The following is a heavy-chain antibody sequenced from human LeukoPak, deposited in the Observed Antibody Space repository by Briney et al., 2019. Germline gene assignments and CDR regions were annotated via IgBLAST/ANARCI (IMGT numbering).Heavy chain of an antibody. CDR3: AKDLSSSWNDY. CDR1: GFTFSSYP. Sequence: GGSLRLSCTASGFTFSSYPMTWVRQAPGKGLEWVSSISGSGSSTYYVDSVKGRFTISRDNSKNTLYLQMNSLRAEDTAVYYCAKDLSSSWNDYWGQGTLVTVSS. CDR2: ISGSGSST. J-gene: IGHJ4*02. V-gene: IGHV3-23*01. D-gene: IGHD6-6*01.